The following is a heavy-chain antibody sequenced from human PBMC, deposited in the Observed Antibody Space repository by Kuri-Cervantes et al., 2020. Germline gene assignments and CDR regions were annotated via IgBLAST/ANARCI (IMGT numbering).Heavy chain of an antibody. CDR2: INPRDGST. J-gene: IGHJ3*01. Sequence: ASVKVSCKTSGYTFTSSYIHWIRLTPGQGLEWMGLINPRDGSTTYTQKLQGRVSLTRDTSTRIVHMNLSNLRFEDTAIYYCARGPSPFEAWGQGTKVTVSS. V-gene: IGHV1-46*01. CDR1: GYTFTSSY. CDR3: ARGPSPFEA.